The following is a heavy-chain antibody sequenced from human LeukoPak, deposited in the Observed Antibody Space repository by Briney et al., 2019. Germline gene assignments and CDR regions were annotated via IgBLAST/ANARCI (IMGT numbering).Heavy chain of an antibody. CDR1: GGTFSSYA. CDR3: ARDHSSGWYRNYYYYMDV. V-gene: IGHV1-69*01. D-gene: IGHD6-19*01. CDR2: IIPIFGTA. Sequence: GSSVKVSCKASGGTFSSYAISWVRQAPGQGLEWMGGIIPIFGTANYAQKFQGRVTITADESTSTAYMELSSLRSEDTAVYYCARDHSSGWYRNYYYYMDVWGKGTTVTISS. J-gene: IGHJ6*03.